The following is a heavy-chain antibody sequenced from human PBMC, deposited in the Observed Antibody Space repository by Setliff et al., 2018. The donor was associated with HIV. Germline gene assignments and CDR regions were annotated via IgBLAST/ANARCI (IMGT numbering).Heavy chain of an antibody. D-gene: IGHD3-3*01. CDR3: TRRRRAPGTEDLEAH. J-gene: IGHJ4*02. V-gene: IGHV5-51*01. CDR2: IHPSDFVT. CDR1: GYTFTNYW. Sequence: GESLKISYKAPGYTFTNYWIGWVRQMPGQGLEWIGVIHPSDFVTRYGPSFQGQVSISADRSITTAYLQWSSLKASDTAIYYCTRRRRAPGTEDLEAHWGQGTLVTVSS.